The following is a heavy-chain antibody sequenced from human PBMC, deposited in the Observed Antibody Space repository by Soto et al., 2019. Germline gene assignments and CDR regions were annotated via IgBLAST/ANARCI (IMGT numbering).Heavy chain of an antibody. CDR1: GFTVSSNY. Sequence: GGSLRLSCAASGFTVSSNYMSWVRQAPGKGLEWVSVIYSGGSTYYADSVKGRFTISRDNSKNTLYLQMNSLRAEDTAVYYCASGYSYGYDLGPYYYGMDVWGQGTTVTVSS. V-gene: IGHV3-53*01. D-gene: IGHD5-18*01. CDR2: IYSGGST. CDR3: ASGYSYGYDLGPYYYGMDV. J-gene: IGHJ6*02.